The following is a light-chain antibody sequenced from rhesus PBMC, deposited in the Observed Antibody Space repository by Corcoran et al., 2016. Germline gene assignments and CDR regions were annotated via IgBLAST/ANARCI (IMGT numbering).Light chain of an antibody. V-gene: IGKV1-22*01. CDR1: QGISSW. CDR2: EAS. J-gene: IGKJ2*01. Sequence: DIQMTQSPSSLSASVGDTVTITCRARQGISSWLAWYQQKPGKAPKLLFYEASTLLPGVPSRFSDSGSGTDFTLTIRSLQSEDFTTYSCQNYSERPYAFGQGAKVEI. CDR3: QNYSERPYA.